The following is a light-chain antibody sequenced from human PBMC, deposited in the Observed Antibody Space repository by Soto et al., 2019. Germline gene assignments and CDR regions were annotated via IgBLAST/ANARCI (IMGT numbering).Light chain of an antibody. Sequence: QSALTQPPSVSGSPGQSVTISCTGTSIDVGGYNYVSWYQQHPGKAPKVIIFDVSKRPSGVPDRFSGSKSGSTASLTISGLQPDDEGDYYCCSFAGGFYVVGTGTKVTVL. J-gene: IGLJ1*01. CDR2: DVS. CDR1: SIDVGGYNY. CDR3: CSFAGGFYV. V-gene: IGLV2-11*01.